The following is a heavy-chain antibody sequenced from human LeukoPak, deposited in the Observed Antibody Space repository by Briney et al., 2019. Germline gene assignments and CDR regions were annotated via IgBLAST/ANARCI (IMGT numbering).Heavy chain of an antibody. Sequence: GGSLRLSCAASGFTFSSYAMSWVRQAPGKGLEWVSAISGSGGSTYYADSVKGRFTISRDNSKNTLYLQMNSPRAEDTAVYYCAKEPPYSSGWFGSIDYWGQGTLVTVSS. CDR3: AKEPPYSSGWFGSIDY. J-gene: IGHJ4*02. D-gene: IGHD6-19*01. CDR1: GFTFSSYA. CDR2: ISGSGGST. V-gene: IGHV3-23*01.